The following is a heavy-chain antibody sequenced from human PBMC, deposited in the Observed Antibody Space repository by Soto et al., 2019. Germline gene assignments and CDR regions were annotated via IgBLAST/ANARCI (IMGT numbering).Heavy chain of an antibody. J-gene: IGHJ4*02. CDR3: ARDQTPPKIAVGGTPFLGPFDY. D-gene: IGHD6-19*01. CDR1: GGTFSSYA. CDR2: IIPLFGTA. Sequence: ASVKVSCNASGGTFSSYAISWVRQAPGQGLEWMGGIIPLFGTAHSAQKFQGRVTITAYASPSTAYLELSSLRSEDTAEYYCARDQTPPKIAVGGTPFLGPFDYWGQGTLVTVSS. V-gene: IGHV1-69*13.